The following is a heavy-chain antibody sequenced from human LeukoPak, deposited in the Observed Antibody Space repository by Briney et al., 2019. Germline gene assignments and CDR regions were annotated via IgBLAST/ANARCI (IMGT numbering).Heavy chain of an antibody. CDR1: GGSINNYY. CDR2: IYYSGNT. D-gene: IGHD2-15*01. CDR3: ARETQGFLDI. J-gene: IGHJ3*02. V-gene: IGHV4-59*01. Sequence: SETLSLTCTVSGGSINNYYWDWIRQPPGKGLEWIGYIYYSGNTNYNSSLKSRVTISVDTSKNRFPLKLNSVTAADTAVYYCARETQGFLDIWGQGTMVTVSS.